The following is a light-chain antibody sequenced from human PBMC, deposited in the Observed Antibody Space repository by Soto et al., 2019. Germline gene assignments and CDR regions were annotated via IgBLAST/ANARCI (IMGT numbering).Light chain of an antibody. J-gene: IGLJ2*01. CDR1: SSDVGAYNY. Sequence: QSALTQAASVSGSPGQSITISCTGTSSDVGAYNYVSWYQQHPGKAPKLMIYEVRNRPSGVSNRFSGSKSGNTASLTISGLQAEDEADYYCSSYTSSSTVVFGGGTKFTVL. V-gene: IGLV2-14*01. CDR2: EVR. CDR3: SSYTSSSTVV.